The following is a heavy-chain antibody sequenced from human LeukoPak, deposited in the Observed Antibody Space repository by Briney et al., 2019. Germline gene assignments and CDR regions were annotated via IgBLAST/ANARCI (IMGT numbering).Heavy chain of an antibody. V-gene: IGHV3-48*04. CDR1: GFTFSSYW. D-gene: IGHD3-10*02. Sequence: GGSLRLSCAASGFTFSSYWMSWVRQAPGKGLEWVSYIGSIGSTIYYADSVKGRFTISRDNAKNSLYLQMNRLRAEDTAVYYCAELGITMIGGVWGKGTTVTISS. CDR3: AELGITMIGGV. J-gene: IGHJ6*04. CDR2: IGSIGSTI.